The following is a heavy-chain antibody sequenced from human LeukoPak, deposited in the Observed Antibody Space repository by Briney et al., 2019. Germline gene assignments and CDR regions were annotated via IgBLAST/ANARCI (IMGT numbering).Heavy chain of an antibody. Sequence: SETLSLTCAVYGGSFSGYYWSWIRQPPGKELEWIGEINHSGSTNYNPSLKSRVTISVDTSKNQFSLKLSSVTAADTAVYYCARYLNGYLDYWGQGTLVTVSS. CDR2: INHSGST. CDR3: ARYLNGYLDY. J-gene: IGHJ4*02. D-gene: IGHD2-8*01. CDR1: GGSFSGYY. V-gene: IGHV4-34*01.